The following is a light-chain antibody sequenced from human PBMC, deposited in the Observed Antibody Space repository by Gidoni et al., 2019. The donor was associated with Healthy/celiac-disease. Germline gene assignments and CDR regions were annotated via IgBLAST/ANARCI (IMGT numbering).Light chain of an antibody. J-gene: IGLJ1*01. Sequence: QSVLTQPPSASGTPGQRFTISCSGSSSNIGSNTVNWYQQLPGTAPKLLIYSNNQRPSGVPDRFSGSKSGTSASLAISGLQSEDEADYYCAAWDDSLNGAHNYVFGTGTKVTVL. CDR3: AAWDDSLNGAHNYV. V-gene: IGLV1-44*01. CDR1: SSNIGSNT. CDR2: SNN.